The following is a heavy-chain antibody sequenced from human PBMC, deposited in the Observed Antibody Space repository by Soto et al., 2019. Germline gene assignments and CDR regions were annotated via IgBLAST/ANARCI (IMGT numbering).Heavy chain of an antibody. CDR2: ISYSGSM. D-gene: IGHD1-26*01. V-gene: IGHV4-39*07. CDR1: GGSISSSSYY. J-gene: IGHJ5*02. Sequence: PSETLSLTCTVSGGSISSSSYYWDWIRQPPGKGLEWIGYISYSGSMYYNPSLKSRVTMSVDASNNQFSLDLSSASAVDTAVYYCAKVGGSTRGPWFDPWGQGTLVTVSS. CDR3: AKVGGSTRGPWFDP.